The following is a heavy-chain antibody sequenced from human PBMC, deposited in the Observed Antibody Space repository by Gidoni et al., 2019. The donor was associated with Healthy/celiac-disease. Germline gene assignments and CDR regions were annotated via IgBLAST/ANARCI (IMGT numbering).Heavy chain of an antibody. CDR2: ISYDGSNK. Sequence: QVQLVESGGGVVQPGRSLRLSCAASGFPFSSYAMHWVRQAPGQGLEWVAVISYDGSNKYYADSVKGRFTISRDNSKNTLYLQMNSLRAEDTAVYYCARRYYDFWSGGVDYWGQGTLVTVSS. J-gene: IGHJ4*02. D-gene: IGHD3-3*01. CDR3: ARRYYDFWSGGVDY. V-gene: IGHV3-30-3*01. CDR1: GFPFSSYA.